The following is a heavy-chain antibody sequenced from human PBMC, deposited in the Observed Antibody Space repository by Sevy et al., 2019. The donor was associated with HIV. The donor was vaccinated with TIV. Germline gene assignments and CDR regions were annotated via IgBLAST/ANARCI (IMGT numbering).Heavy chain of an antibody. CDR3: ASAIDYDSSGYYYNFDY. CDR2: LSGSGGST. D-gene: IGHD3-22*01. V-gene: IGHV3-23*01. CDR1: GFTFSSYA. Sequence: GGSLRLSCAASGFTFSSYAMSWVRQAPGKGLEWVSALSGSGGSTYYADSGKGRFTISRDNSKNTLFLQMNSLRADDTAVYYCASAIDYDSSGYYYNFDYWGQGTVVTVSS. J-gene: IGHJ4*02.